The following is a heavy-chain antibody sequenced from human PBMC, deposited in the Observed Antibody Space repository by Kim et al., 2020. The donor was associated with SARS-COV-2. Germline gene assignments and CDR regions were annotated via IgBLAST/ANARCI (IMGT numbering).Heavy chain of an antibody. Sequence: SQTLSLTCAISGDSVSSNSVAWNWLRQSPSRGLEWLGKTYYQSKWYNDYVVSVKSRITINPDTSKNQFSLHLNSVTPDDTAVYYCARSLRGTFDYWGQGTLVTVSS. CDR3: ARSLRGTFDY. V-gene: IGHV6-1*01. J-gene: IGHJ4*02. CDR2: TYYQSKWYN. D-gene: IGHD1-1*01. CDR1: GDSVSSNSVA.